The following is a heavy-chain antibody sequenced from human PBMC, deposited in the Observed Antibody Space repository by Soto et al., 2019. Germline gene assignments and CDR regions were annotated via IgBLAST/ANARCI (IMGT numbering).Heavy chain of an antibody. J-gene: IGHJ4*02. D-gene: IGHD3-22*01. Sequence: GGSLRLSCAASGFTFSSYAMHWVRQAPGKGLEWVAVISYDGSNKYYADSVKGRFTISRDNSKNTLYLQMNSLRAEDTAVYYCAREEMSYYDSSNFDYWGQGTLVTVSS. CDR2: ISYDGSNK. CDR1: GFTFSSYA. V-gene: IGHV3-30-3*01. CDR3: AREEMSYYDSSNFDY.